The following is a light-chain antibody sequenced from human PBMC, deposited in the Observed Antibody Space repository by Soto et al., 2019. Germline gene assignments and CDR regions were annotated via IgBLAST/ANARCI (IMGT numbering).Light chain of an antibody. Sequence: EVEMTQSPATLSVSPGERATLSCRASQSVSNNLAWYQQKPGQAPRVLISGASTRATGIPARFSGSGSGTEFTLTISGVQSEDFAVYYCQQFNTWPETFGPGTKVDIK. CDR3: QQFNTWPET. CDR1: QSVSNN. V-gene: IGKV3-15*01. CDR2: GAS. J-gene: IGKJ3*01.